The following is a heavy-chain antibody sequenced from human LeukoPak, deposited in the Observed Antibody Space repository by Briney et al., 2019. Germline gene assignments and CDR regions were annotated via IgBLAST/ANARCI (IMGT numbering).Heavy chain of an antibody. CDR3: AKDLHWGLDY. Sequence: GGSLRLSCAASGFSFSTYSFSWVRQAPGKGLEWVSGISASGGDTYYADSVKGRFTISRGNSKNTLYLRVNNLRAEDTAVYYCAKDLHWGLDYWGQGTLVTVSS. V-gene: IGHV3-23*01. D-gene: IGHD7-27*01. J-gene: IGHJ4*02. CDR1: GFSFSTYS. CDR2: ISASGGDT.